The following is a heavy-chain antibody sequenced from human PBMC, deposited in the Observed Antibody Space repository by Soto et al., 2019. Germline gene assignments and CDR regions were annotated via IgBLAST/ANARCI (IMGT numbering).Heavy chain of an antibody. J-gene: IGHJ5*02. D-gene: IGHD2-15*01. CDR1: VGSISIGGYY. V-gene: IGHV4-31*03. CDR2: IYYNGNT. Sequence: SETLSLTCIMSVGSISIGGYYWSWIRQHPGRGLQWIGYIYYNGNTYYNPSLKSRVTVSVDTSKNQFSLNVRSVTAADTAVYYCARCSLVVIPVPGFDPWGQGTLVTVSS. CDR3: ARCSLVVIPVPGFDP.